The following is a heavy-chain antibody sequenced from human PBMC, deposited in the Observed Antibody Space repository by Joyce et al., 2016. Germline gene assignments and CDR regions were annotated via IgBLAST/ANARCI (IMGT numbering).Heavy chain of an antibody. V-gene: IGHV3-13*05. D-gene: IGHD3-16*01. CDR2: FGTAGDP. CDR3: ARERGGGMSAFDI. CDR1: GFTFSAYE. Sequence: EVQLVEAGGALVQPGGSLRLSCAASGFTFSAYEIHWVRQTTGKGLECVSAFGTAGDPYYAGSVKGRFTISRENAKSSLFLQMNSLRAEDTAVYYCARERGGGMSAFDIWGQGTMVTVSS. J-gene: IGHJ3*02.